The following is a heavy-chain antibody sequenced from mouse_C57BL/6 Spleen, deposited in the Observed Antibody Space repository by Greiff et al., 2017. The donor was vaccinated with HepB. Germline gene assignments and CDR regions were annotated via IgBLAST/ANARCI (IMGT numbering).Heavy chain of an antibody. V-gene: IGHV5-17*01. CDR2: ISSGSSTI. CDR3: ARGPPRFAY. CDR1: GFTFSDYG. Sequence: VQLKESGGGLVKPGGSLKLSCAASGFTFSDYGMHWVRQAPEKGLEWVAYISSGSSTIYYADTVKGRFTISRDNAKNTLFLQMTSLRSEDTAMYYCARGPPRFAYWGQGTLVTVSA. J-gene: IGHJ3*01.